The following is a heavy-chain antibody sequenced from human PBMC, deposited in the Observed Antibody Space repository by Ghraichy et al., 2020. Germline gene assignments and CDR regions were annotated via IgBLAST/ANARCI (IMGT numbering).Heavy chain of an antibody. D-gene: IGHD3-16*01. CDR1: NGSFSGYY. V-gene: IGHV4-34*01. CDR2: IDQSGDT. CDR3: ARVKWRGDPFPYYGMDI. Sequence: SETLSLTCAVYNGSFSGYYWSWIRQSAGKGLEWIGEIDQSGDTYYAPSLRGRVTLSVDTSKSQFSLKVTSLTAADTAVYYCARVKWRGDPFPYYGMDIWGQGTAVTVSS. J-gene: IGHJ6*02.